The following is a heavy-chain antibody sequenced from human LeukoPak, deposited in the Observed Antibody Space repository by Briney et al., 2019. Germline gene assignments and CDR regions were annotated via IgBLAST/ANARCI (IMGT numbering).Heavy chain of an antibody. D-gene: IGHD6-19*01. CDR2: VYYTGST. CDR3: ARSGVGVAGTDR. V-gene: IGHV4-61*01. CDR1: GGSVSSGSYY. J-gene: IGHJ5*02. Sequence: SETLSLTCTVSGGSVSSGSYYWSWIRQPPGKGLEWIGYVYYTGSTNYNPSLKSRVTLSVDTSKNQFSLKLTSVTAADTAVYYCARSGVGVAGTDRWGQGTLVTVSS.